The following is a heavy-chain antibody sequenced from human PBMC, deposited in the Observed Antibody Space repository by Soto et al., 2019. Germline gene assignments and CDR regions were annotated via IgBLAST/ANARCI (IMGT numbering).Heavy chain of an antibody. V-gene: IGHV3-7*04. Sequence: GGSLSLSCAASGFTISSCWMSWVRQAPGKGLEWVANIKQDGSEKYYVDSVKGRFTISRDNAKNSLYLQMNSLRAEDTAVYYCARDLASTTIPNYWGQGTLVTVSS. CDR2: IKQDGSEK. J-gene: IGHJ4*02. CDR1: GFTISSCW. CDR3: ARDLASTTIPNY. D-gene: IGHD4-17*01.